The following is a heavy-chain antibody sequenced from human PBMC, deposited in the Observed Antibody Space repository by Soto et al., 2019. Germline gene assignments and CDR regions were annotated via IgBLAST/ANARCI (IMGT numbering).Heavy chain of an antibody. CDR3: ARESEDLTSNFDY. V-gene: IGHV3-21*06. CDR1: GFSFGSYA. Sequence: GGSLRLSCAASGFSFGSYALSWVRQAPGKGLEWVSSISSTTNYIYYGDSMKGRFTISRDNGKNSLYLEIHSLRAEDTAVYYCARESEDLTSNFDYWGQGTLVTVSS. CDR2: ISSTTNYI. J-gene: IGHJ4*02.